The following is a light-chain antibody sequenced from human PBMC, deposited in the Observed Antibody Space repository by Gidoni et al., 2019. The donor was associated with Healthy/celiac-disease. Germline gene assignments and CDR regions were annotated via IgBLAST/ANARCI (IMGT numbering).Light chain of an antibody. Sequence: EIVLTQSPGTLSLSPGERATLSCRASQRVSSSYLAWYQQKPGQAPRLLIYGASSRATGIPDRFSGSGSGTDLTLTISRLEPEDFAVYYCQQYGSSLLTFGGGTKVEIK. CDR2: GAS. CDR3: QQYGSSLLT. CDR1: QRVSSSY. J-gene: IGKJ4*01. V-gene: IGKV3-20*01.